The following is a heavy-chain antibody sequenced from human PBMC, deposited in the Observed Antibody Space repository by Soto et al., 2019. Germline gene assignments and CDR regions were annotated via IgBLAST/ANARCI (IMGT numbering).Heavy chain of an antibody. V-gene: IGHV1-69*01. J-gene: IGHJ4*02. D-gene: IGHD3-16*02. CDR1: GGTFSSYA. CDR2: IIPIFGTA. Sequence: QVQLVQSGAEVKKPGSSVKVSCKASGGTFSSYAISWVRQAPGQGLEWMGGIIPIFGTANYAQKFQVRVTITADESTSTAYMELSRLSSEDTAVYYCARDNMITFGGVIVYFDYWGQGTLVTVSS. CDR3: ARDNMITFGGVIVYFDY.